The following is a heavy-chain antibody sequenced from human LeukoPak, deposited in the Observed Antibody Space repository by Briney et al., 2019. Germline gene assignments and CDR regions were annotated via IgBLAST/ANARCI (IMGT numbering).Heavy chain of an antibody. CDR2: VKQDGSEK. Sequence: GGSLRLSCAASRFTFSRYWMRWVRQALGKGLEWVANVKQDGSEKHYVDSVKGRFTISRDNAKNSLYLQMHSLRAEDTAVYYCARDGFAAMADGLPNYFDYWGQGTLVTVSS. CDR3: ARDGFAAMADGLPNYFDY. CDR1: RFTFSRYW. D-gene: IGHD5-18*01. J-gene: IGHJ4*02. V-gene: IGHV3-7*01.